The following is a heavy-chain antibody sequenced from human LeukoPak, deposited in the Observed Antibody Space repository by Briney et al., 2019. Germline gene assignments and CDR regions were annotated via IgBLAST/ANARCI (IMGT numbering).Heavy chain of an antibody. CDR1: GGSFSGYY. CDR3: AREQLLGAFNI. J-gene: IGHJ3*02. CDR2: INHSGST. V-gene: IGHV4-34*01. Sequence: SSETLSLTCAVYGGSFSGYYGSWIRQPPGKGLEWIGEINHSGSTNYNPSLKSRVTISVDTSKNQFSLKLSSVTAADTAVYYCAREQLLGAFNIWGQGTMVTVSS. D-gene: IGHD1-1*01.